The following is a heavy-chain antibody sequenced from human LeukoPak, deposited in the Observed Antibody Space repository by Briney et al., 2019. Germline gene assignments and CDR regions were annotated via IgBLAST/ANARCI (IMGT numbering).Heavy chain of an antibody. CDR2: INIDGSTT. J-gene: IGHJ4*02. Sequence: PGGSLRLSCAASGFTFSSYWMYWVRQAPGKGLVWVSLINIDGSTTSHADSVKGRFTISRDNAKNSLYLQMNSLRAEDTAVYYCARELLIWGQGILVTVSS. D-gene: IGHD2-21*01. CDR1: GFTFSSYW. CDR3: ARELLI. V-gene: IGHV3-74*01.